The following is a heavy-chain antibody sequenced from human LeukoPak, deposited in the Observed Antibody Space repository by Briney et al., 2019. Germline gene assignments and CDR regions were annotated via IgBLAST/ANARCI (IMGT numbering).Heavy chain of an antibody. CDR1: GFTFSNYA. CDR2: IDASGGSA. Sequence: GGSLRLFCAASGFTFSNYAMTWVRQAPGKGLEWVSAIDASGGSAYYANSVKGRFTISRDNSNNTLYLQMNSLRAEDTAVYHCAKASGGYSGSYWYFDLWGRGTLVTVSS. V-gene: IGHV3-23*01. CDR3: AKASGGYSGSYWYFDL. J-gene: IGHJ2*01. D-gene: IGHD3-10*01.